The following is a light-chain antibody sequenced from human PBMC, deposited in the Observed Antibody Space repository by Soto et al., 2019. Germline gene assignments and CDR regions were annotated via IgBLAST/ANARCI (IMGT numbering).Light chain of an antibody. V-gene: IGKV1-5*01. CDR3: QQYNNWPPIT. Sequence: DIQMTQSPSTRSASVGDRVTITCRASQSISSWLAWYQQKPGKAPKLLIYDASSLESGVPSRFSGSGSGTEFTLTISSLQSEDFAVYYCQQYNNWPPITFGQGTRLEIK. J-gene: IGKJ5*01. CDR2: DAS. CDR1: QSISSW.